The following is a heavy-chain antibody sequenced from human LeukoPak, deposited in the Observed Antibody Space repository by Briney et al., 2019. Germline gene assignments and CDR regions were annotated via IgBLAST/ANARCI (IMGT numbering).Heavy chain of an antibody. CDR3: AKTHSSGYSGLDY. CDR1: GFTFSSYA. J-gene: IGHJ4*02. V-gene: IGHV3-23*01. Sequence: GGSLRLSCVASGFTFSSYAMGWVRQAPGKGLEWVSAISGSGGSTYYADSVKGRFTISRDNSKNTLYLQMNSLRAEDTAVYYCAKTHSSGYSGLDYWGQGTLVTVSS. D-gene: IGHD3-22*01. CDR2: ISGSGGST.